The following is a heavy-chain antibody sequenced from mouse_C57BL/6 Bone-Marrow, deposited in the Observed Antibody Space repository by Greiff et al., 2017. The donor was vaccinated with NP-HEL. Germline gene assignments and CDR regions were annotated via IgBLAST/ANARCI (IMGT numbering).Heavy chain of an antibody. J-gene: IGHJ3*01. CDR3: VRQRSNWYFAY. D-gene: IGHD4-1*01. CDR2: IRSKSNNYAT. CDR1: GFSFNTYA. Sequence: EVQRVESGGGLVQPKGSLKLSCAASGFSFNTYAMNWVRQAPGKGLEWVARIRSKSNNYATYYADSVKDRFTISRDDSESMLYLQMNNLKTEDTAMYYCVRQRSNWYFAYWGQGTLVTVSA. V-gene: IGHV10-1*01.